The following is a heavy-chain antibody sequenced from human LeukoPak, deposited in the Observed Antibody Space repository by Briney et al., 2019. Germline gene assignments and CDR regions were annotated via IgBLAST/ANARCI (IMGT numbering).Heavy chain of an antibody. J-gene: IGHJ4*02. CDR2: INHSGST. CDR3: ARGRREITIFGAVSRVTPPFDY. CDR1: GGSFSGYY. V-gene: IGHV4-34*01. D-gene: IGHD3-3*01. Sequence: PSETLSLTCAVYGGSFSGYYWSWIRQPPGKGLEWIGEINHSGSTNYNPSLKSRVTISVGTSKNQFSLKLSSVTAADTAVYYCARGRREITIFGAVSRVTPPFDYWGQGTLVTVSS.